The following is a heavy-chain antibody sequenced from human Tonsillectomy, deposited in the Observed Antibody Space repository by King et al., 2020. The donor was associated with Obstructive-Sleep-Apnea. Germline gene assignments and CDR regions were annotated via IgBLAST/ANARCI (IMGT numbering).Heavy chain of an antibody. Sequence: VQLQQWGAGLLKPSETLSLTCAVYGGSFSGYYWSWIRQPPGKGLDWIGEINHSVSTNYNPSLKSRVTISVDTSKNQFSLKLGSVTAADTAVYYCARGRPGVITSLFDYWGQGTLVTVSS. D-gene: IGHD3-22*01. J-gene: IGHJ4*02. V-gene: IGHV4-34*01. CDR2: INHSVST. CDR3: ARGRPGVITSLFDY. CDR1: GGSFSGYY.